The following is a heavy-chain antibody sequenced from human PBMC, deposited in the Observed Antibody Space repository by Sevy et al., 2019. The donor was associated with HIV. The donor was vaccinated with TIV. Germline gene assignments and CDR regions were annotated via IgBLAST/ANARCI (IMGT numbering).Heavy chain of an antibody. D-gene: IGHD3-9*01. Sequence: GGSLRLSCAASGFLFGTHAMSWVRQAPGKGLEWVSGITSSATTTYYADSVKGRFTISRDNSKNTLYLQMNNLRAEDTAVYYCTKDAGWPLWGQRTLVTVSS. J-gene: IGHJ4*02. V-gene: IGHV3-23*01. CDR1: GFLFGTHA. CDR2: ITSSATTT. CDR3: TKDAGWPL.